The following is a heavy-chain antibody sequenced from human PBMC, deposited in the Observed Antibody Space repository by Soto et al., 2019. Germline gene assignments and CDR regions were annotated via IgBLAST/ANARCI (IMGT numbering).Heavy chain of an antibody. CDR1: GFTFSGHG. Sequence: GGSLRLSCAASGFTFSGHGMHWVRQRQAPGKGLEWVAVMSNDGSDKNYVASVKGRFTISRDNSENILYLQMNSLRAEDTAVYYCARGSSSGTMSYIIDLWGQGTLVTVSS. CDR2: MSNDGSDK. V-gene: IGHV3-30*03. CDR3: ARGSSSGTMSYIIDL. J-gene: IGHJ5*02. D-gene: IGHD3-10*02.